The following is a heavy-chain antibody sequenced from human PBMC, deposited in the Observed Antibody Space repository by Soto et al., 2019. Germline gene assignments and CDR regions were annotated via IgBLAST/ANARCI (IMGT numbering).Heavy chain of an antibody. CDR1: GYTFTSYG. CDR3: AKTLYYDSGYYFDY. D-gene: IGHD3-22*01. J-gene: IGHJ4*02. V-gene: IGHV1-18*01. Sequence: QVQLVQSGAELKKPGASVKVSCKASGYTFTSYGISWVRQAPGQGLEWMGWISAYNGNTNYAQKLQGRVSMTTDTSTSTPYMELRSLRSDDTAVYYCAKTLYYDSGYYFDYWGQGTLVTVSS. CDR2: ISAYNGNT.